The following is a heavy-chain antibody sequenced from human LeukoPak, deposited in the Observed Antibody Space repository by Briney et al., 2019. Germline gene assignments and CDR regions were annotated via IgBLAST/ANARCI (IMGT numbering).Heavy chain of an antibody. CDR2: LRYDGIIK. Sequence: PGGSLRLSCAASGFTFSNYGMHWVRQAPGKGLEWVAFLRYDGIIKSYADSVKGRFTISRDNSQNTLYLQMNSLRPDDTAVYYCARGGLWYDSSGYRPPIDYWGQGTLVTVSS. D-gene: IGHD3-22*01. V-gene: IGHV3-30*02. CDR3: ARGGLWYDSSGYRPPIDY. CDR1: GFTFSNYG. J-gene: IGHJ4*02.